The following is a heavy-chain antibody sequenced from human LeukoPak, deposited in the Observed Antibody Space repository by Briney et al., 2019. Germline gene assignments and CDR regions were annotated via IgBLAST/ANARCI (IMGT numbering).Heavy chain of an antibody. J-gene: IGHJ4*02. Sequence: GSLRLSCAASGFTFSNYGMHWVRQAPGKGLEWVAVVSSDGSIDYYADSVRGRFTVSRDNSKNTMFLQFNTLRPEDTAVYYCARDRDFGVVTPWCDYWGQGVLVTVSS. CDR1: GFTFSNYG. V-gene: IGHV3-30*03. CDR3: ARDRDFGVVTPWCDY. CDR2: VSSDGSID. D-gene: IGHD3-3*01.